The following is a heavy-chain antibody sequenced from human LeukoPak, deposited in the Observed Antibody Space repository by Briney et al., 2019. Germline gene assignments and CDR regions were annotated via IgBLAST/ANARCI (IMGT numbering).Heavy chain of an antibody. CDR1: GGSISSGAYY. Sequence: PSETLSLPCTVSGGSISSGAYYWSWIRQHPGKGLEWIGYIYYSGSTYYNPSLKSRVTISVDTSKNQFSLKLSSVTAADTAVYYCARGTNVRGYSYGQLDYWGQGTLVTVSS. CDR3: ARGTNVRGYSYGQLDY. J-gene: IGHJ4*02. D-gene: IGHD5-18*01. V-gene: IGHV4-31*03. CDR2: IYYSGST.